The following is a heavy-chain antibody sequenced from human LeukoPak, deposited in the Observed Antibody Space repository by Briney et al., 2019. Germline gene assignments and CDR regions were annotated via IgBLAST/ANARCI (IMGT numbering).Heavy chain of an antibody. J-gene: IGHJ4*02. Sequence: GGSLRPSCTASGSIFSSYWMTWVRQAPGKGLEWVANIRQDGSEKNFVDSVKGRFTISRDNAKNSLYLQMNTLTAEDTAVYYCARDPIDYWGQGTLVTVTS. V-gene: IGHV3-7*01. CDR1: GSIFSSYW. CDR2: IRQDGSEK. CDR3: ARDPIDY.